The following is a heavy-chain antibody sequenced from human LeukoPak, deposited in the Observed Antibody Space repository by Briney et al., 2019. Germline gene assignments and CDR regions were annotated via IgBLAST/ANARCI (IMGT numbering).Heavy chain of an antibody. V-gene: IGHV1-18*01. J-gene: IGHJ5*02. Sequence: ASVKVSCKASSYTFTRYGISWVRQAPGQGLEWIGWINPNTGDTNYAPKLQGRVTMIKDTSTNSAYMELNKLTSDDTAAYYCGRGNKSFDPWGQGTLVTVSS. CDR3: GRGNKSFDP. CDR1: SYTFTRYG. CDR2: INPNTGDT.